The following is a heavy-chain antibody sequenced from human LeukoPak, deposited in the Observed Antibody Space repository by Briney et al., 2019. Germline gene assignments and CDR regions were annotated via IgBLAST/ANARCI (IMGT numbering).Heavy chain of an antibody. CDR2: ISSSSSYT. CDR1: GFTFSSYC. D-gene: IGHD3-16*01. J-gene: IGHJ5*02. CDR3: ARGGAENWFDP. V-gene: IGHV3-21*01. Sequence: PGGSLRLSCAASGFTFSSYCMNWVRQAPGKGLEWVSSISSSSSYTYYADSVKGRFTISRDNAKNSLYLQMNSLRAEDTAVYYCARGGAENWFDPWGQGTLVTVSS.